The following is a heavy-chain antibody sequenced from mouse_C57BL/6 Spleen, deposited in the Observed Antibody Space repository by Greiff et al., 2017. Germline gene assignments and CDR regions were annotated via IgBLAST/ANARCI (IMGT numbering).Heavy chain of an antibody. CDR3: ASRIYYGNYYYAMDY. V-gene: IGHV1-18*01. CDR1: GYTFTDYN. CDR2: INPNNGGT. Sequence: EFQLQQSGPELVKPGASVKIPCKASGYTFTDYNMDWVKQSHGKSLEWIGDINPNNGGTIYNQKFKGKATLTVDKSSSTAYMELRSLTSEDTAVYYCASRIYYGNYYYAMDYWGQGTSVTVSS. D-gene: IGHD2-1*01. J-gene: IGHJ4*01.